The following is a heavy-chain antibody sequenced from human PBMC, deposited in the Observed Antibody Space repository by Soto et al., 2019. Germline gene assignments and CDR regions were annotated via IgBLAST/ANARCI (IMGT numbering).Heavy chain of an antibody. CDR1: ESTLSSHW. J-gene: IGHJ3*02. D-gene: IGHD3-16*01. V-gene: IGHV3-74*03. Sequence: EVQLVESGGGLVQPEGSLRLSCTASESTLSSHWMHWVRQAPGKGLVWVSRINSDGSSTTYADSVKGRFTISKDNANNTMHPQRDRLRAEDTAVYYRASGLEEWGRPRVIWGQGPLVTVSS. CDR3: ASGLEEWGRPRVI. CDR2: INSDGSST.